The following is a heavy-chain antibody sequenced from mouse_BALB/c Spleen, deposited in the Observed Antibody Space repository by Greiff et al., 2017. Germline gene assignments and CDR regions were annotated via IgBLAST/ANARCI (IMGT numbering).Heavy chain of an antibody. Sequence: EVMLVESGGGLVQPGGSRKLSCAASGFTFSDYGMAWVRQAPGKGPEWVAFISNLAYSIYYADTVTGRFTISRENAKNTLYLEMSSLRSEDTAMYYCARERDYDERGYFDYWGQGTTLTVSS. D-gene: IGHD2-4*01. CDR1: GFTFSDYG. V-gene: IGHV5-15*02. CDR3: ARERDYDERGYFDY. J-gene: IGHJ2*01. CDR2: ISNLAYSI.